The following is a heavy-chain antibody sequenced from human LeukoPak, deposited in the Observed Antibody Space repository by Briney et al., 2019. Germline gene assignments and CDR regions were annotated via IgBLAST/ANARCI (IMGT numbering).Heavy chain of an antibody. CDR1: SGSISNYY. J-gene: IGHJ6*03. CDR3: ARGYSYGPYYYYYYMDV. Sequence: PSETLSLTCTVSSGSISNYYWSWIRQPPGKGLEWIGYIYYSGSTNYNPSLKSRVTISVDRSKSQFSPKLSSVTAADTAVYYCARGYSYGPYYYYYYMDVWGKGTTVTVSS. CDR2: IYYSGST. D-gene: IGHD5-18*01. V-gene: IGHV4-59*01.